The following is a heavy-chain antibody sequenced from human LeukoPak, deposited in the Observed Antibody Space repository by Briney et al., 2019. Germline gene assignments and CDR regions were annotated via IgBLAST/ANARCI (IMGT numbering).Heavy chain of an antibody. V-gene: IGHV4-61*01. CDR2: IYYSGST. J-gene: IGHJ4*02. CDR1: GGSVSSGNYY. CDR3: AREPIAVARNYYFDY. Sequence: PSETLSLTCTVSGGSVSSGNYYWTWIRQPPGKGLEWIGHIYYSGSTNYNPSLKSRVTISVDTSKNQFSLKLSSVTAADTAVYYCAREPIAVARNYYFDYWGQGTLVTVSS. D-gene: IGHD6-19*01.